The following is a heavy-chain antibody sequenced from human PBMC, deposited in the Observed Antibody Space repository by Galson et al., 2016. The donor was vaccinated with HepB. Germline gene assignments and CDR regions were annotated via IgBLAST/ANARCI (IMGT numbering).Heavy chain of an antibody. CDR1: GATFSSYA. D-gene: IGHD5-18*01. J-gene: IGHJ3*02. CDR2: IIPIFGTA. V-gene: IGHV1-69*06. CDR3: AREPRRGVQLWGHDAFDI. Sequence: PVKVSCQDSGATFSSYAISWVRQATGQGLAWMGGIIPIFGTANNAPKFQGSVTITADKSTSTAYMELSSLRSEDTAVYYCAREPRRGVQLWGHDAFDIWGQGTMVTVSS.